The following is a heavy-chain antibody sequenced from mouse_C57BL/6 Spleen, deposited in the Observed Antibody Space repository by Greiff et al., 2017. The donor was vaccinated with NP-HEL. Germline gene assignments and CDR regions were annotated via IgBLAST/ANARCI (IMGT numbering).Heavy chain of an antibody. CDR2: IDPSDSYT. CDR1: GYTFTSYW. CDR3: ARRGILYSNYYFDY. Sequence: QVQLQQPGAELVRPGTSVKLSCKASGYTFTSYWMHWVKQRPGQGLEWIGVIDPSDSYTNYNQKFKGKATLTVDTSSSTAYMQLSSLTSEDSAVYDCARRGILYSNYYFDYWGHGTTLTVSS. J-gene: IGHJ2*01. V-gene: IGHV1-59*01. D-gene: IGHD2-5*01.